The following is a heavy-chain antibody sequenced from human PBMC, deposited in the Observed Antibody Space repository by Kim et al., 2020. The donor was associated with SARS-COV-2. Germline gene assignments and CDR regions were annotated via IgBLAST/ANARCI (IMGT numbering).Heavy chain of an antibody. V-gene: IGHV1-58*01. J-gene: IGHJ6*02. CDR2: IVVGSGNT. CDR3: AADPYGSGRYYYYYYGMDV. Sequence: SVKVSCKASGFTFTSSAVQWVRQARGQRLEWIGWIVVGSGNTNYAQKFQERVTITRDMSTSTAYMELSSLRSEDTAVYYCAADPYGSGRYYYYYYGMDVWGQGTTVTVSS. CDR1: GFTFTSSA. D-gene: IGHD3-10*01.